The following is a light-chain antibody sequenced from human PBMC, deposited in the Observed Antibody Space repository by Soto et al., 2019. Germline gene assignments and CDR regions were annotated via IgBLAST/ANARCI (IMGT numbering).Light chain of an antibody. CDR1: QSISIG. Sequence: DIHMTQSPSTLSASVGDRVTSTCRASQSISIGLAWYQQKPGRAPNLLIYGTSSLESGVPSRFSGSGSGTEFTLTISSLQPDDFATYYCQHYNDYSRTFGQGTKVEIK. V-gene: IGKV1-5*03. CDR2: GTS. CDR3: QHYNDYSRT. J-gene: IGKJ1*01.